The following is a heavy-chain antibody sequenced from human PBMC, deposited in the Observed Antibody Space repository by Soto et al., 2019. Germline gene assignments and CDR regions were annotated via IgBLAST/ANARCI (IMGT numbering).Heavy chain of an antibody. CDR3: ATCYGSGTDCQEDYLEF. CDR1: GFTFTNAW. Sequence: PGGSLRLSCAASGFTFTNAWMSWVRQAPGKGLEWVGRVKRKTNGGTTDYAAPVKDRFNISRDDSKNTLYLQMNNLKTEDTAVYYCATCYGSGTDCQEDYLEFWGQGTPVTVSS. J-gene: IGHJ4*02. V-gene: IGHV3-15*01. D-gene: IGHD3-10*01. CDR2: VKRKTNGGTT.